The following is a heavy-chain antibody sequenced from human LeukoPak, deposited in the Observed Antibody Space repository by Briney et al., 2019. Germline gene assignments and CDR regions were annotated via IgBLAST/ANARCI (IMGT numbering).Heavy chain of an antibody. D-gene: IGHD3-22*01. CDR1: GFTFSDYY. J-gene: IGHJ4*02. Sequence: GGSLRLSCAASGFTFSDYYMSWIRQPPGKGLEWVSYISSSGSTIYYADSVKGRFTISRDNAKNSLYLQMNSLRAEDTAVYYCATPPSGYYDSSGYYYWGQGTLVTVSS. V-gene: IGHV3-11*01. CDR2: ISSSGSTI. CDR3: ATPPSGYYDSSGYYY.